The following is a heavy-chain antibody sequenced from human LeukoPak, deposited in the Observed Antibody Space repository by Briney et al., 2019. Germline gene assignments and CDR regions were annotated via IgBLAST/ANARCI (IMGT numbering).Heavy chain of an antibody. CDR2: IKQDGSEK. D-gene: IGHD2-15*01. CDR1: GFTFSSYW. CDR3: YCAVEDH. Sequence: PGGSLRLSCAASGFTFSSYWMSWVRQAPGKGLEWVANIKQDGSEKNYVGSVRGRFNISRDNAKNSLYLQMNSLRPEDTAVYYCYCAVEDHWGQGTLVTVSS. J-gene: IGHJ4*02. V-gene: IGHV3-7*01.